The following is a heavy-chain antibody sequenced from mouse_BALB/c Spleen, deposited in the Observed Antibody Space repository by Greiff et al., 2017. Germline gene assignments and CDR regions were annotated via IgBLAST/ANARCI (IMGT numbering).Heavy chain of an antibody. CDR2: ISYSGST. Sequence: EVKLMESGPGLVKPSQSLSLTCTVTGYSITSDYAWNWIRQFPGNKLEWMGYISYSGSTSYNPSLKSRISITRDTSKNQFFLQLNSVTTEDTATYYCAREGDGYSPYAMDYWGQGTSVTVSS. CDR1: GYSITSDYA. CDR3: AREGDGYSPYAMDY. V-gene: IGHV3-2*02. D-gene: IGHD2-3*01. J-gene: IGHJ4*01.